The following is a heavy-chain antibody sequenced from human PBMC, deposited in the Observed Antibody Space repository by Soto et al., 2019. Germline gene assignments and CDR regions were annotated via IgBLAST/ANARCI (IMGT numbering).Heavy chain of an antibody. V-gene: IGHV1-18*01. CDR2: ISAYNGNT. CDR1: GYTFTSYG. D-gene: IGHD1-26*01. Sequence: GPPVKVSCKASGYTFTSYGISWVRQAPGQGLEWMGWISAYNGNTNYAQKLQGRVTMTTDTSTSTAYMELRSLRSDDTAVYYCARVISRSGSYFYWFDPWGQGTLVTVSS. CDR3: ARVISRSGSYFYWFDP. J-gene: IGHJ5*02.